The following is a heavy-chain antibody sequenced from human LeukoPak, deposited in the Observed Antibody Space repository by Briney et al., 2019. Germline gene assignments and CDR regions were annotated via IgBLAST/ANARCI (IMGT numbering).Heavy chain of an antibody. D-gene: IGHD2-2*01. V-gene: IGHV3-23*01. Sequence: GGSLRLSCAASGFTLTTYAMTWVRQAPGKGLEWVSAISNSGGNTYYADSVKGRFTISRDNSKNTLYLQMNSLRAEDTAVYYCAKVQSRYCTSTNCFWFDYWGQGTLVTVSS. CDR3: AKVQSRYCTSTNCFWFDY. CDR1: GFTLTTYA. J-gene: IGHJ4*02. CDR2: ISNSGGNT.